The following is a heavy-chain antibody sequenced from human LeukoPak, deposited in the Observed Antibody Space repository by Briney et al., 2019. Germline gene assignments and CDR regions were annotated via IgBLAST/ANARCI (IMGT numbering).Heavy chain of an antibody. CDR3: ARAGDSNWFDP. CDR1: GGSISSGGYY. Sequence: TVSLTCTVSGGSISSGGYYWSWIRQHPGKGLEWIGYIYYSGSTYYNPSLKSRVTISVDASQNQFSLKLSSVTAADTAVYYCARAGDSNWFDPWGQGTLVTVSS. D-gene: IGHD4-17*01. J-gene: IGHJ5*02. CDR2: IYYSGST. V-gene: IGHV4-31*03.